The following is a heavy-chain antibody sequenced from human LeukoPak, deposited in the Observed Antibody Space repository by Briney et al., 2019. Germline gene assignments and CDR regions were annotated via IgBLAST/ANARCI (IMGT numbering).Heavy chain of an antibody. V-gene: IGHV3-33*01. CDR3: ARDRGLGNFDY. CDR1: GFTFSSYG. J-gene: IGHJ4*02. CDR2: IWYDGSNK. D-gene: IGHD3-10*01. Sequence: RRSLRLSCAASGFTFSSYGMHWVRQAPGKGLEWVAVIWYDGSNKYYADSVKGRFTISRDNSKNTLYLQMNSLRAEDTAVYYCARDRGLGNFDYWGQGTLVTVSS.